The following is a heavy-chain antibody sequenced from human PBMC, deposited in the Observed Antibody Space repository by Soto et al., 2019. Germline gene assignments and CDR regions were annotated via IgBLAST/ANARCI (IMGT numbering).Heavy chain of an antibody. CDR3: ARDCSGGSCLDY. V-gene: IGHV3-33*01. D-gene: IGHD2-15*01. CDR2: VWHDGSNE. Sequence: QVLLVESGGGVVQPGTSLRLSCAASDFAFSNFGIHWVRQAPGKGLEWVAVVWHDGSNEYYADSVKGRFTISRDNSKNTVHLQMDSLRVDDTAVYYCARDCSGGSCLDYWGQGTLVTVSS. J-gene: IGHJ4*02. CDR1: DFAFSNFG.